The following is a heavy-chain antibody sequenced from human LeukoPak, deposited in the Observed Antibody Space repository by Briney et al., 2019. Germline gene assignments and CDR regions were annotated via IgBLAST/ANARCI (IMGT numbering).Heavy chain of an antibody. CDR2: ISYDGSNK. CDR1: GFTFSSYG. V-gene: IGHV3-30*18. J-gene: IGHJ4*02. Sequence: PGRSLRLSCAASGFTFSSYGMHWVRQAPGKGLEWVAVISYDGSNKYYADSVKGRFTISRDNSKNTLYLQMNSLRAEDTAVCYCAKDSESGVAAAGTIDYWGQGTLVTVSS. CDR3: AKDSESGVAAAGTIDY. D-gene: IGHD6-13*01.